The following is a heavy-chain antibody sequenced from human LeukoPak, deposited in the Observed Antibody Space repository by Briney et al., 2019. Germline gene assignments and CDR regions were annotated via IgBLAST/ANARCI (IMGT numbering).Heavy chain of an antibody. J-gene: IGHJ4*02. Sequence: SETLSLTCTVSGGSIFSTSYYWGWIRQPPGKGLEWIGSIYYSGSTYYNPSLKSRVTISVDTSKNQFSLKLSSVTAADTAVYYCARVSYYYDSSGYYGFDYWGQGTLVTVSS. CDR1: GGSIFSTSYY. CDR3: ARVSYYYDSSGYYGFDY. V-gene: IGHV4-39*07. CDR2: IYYSGST. D-gene: IGHD3-22*01.